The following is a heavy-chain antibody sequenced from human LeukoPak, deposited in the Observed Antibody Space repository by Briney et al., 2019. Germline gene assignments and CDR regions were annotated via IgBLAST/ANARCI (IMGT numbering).Heavy chain of an antibody. J-gene: IGHJ4*02. CDR3: ARGGGRDGYNRGFINPSGVFGY. V-gene: IGHV4-61*02. Sequence: PSQTLSLTCTVSGGSITNGGYYWSWIRQPAGKGLEWIGRIYTSGSTNYNPSLKSRVTISVDTSKNQFSLKLSSVTAADTAVYYCARGGGRDGYNRGFINPSGVFGYWGQGTLVTVSS. CDR1: GGSITNGGYY. CDR2: IYTSGST. D-gene: IGHD5-24*01.